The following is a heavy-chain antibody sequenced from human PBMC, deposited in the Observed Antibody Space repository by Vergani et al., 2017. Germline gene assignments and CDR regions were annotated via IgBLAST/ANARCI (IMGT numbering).Heavy chain of an antibody. CDR1: GGSFSGYY. D-gene: IGHD6-13*01. CDR3: ARDGYSSSWYLYYYYGMDV. J-gene: IGHJ6*02. V-gene: IGHV4-34*01. Sequence: QVQLQQWGAGLLKPSETLSLTCAVYGGSFSGYYWSWIRQPPGKGLEWIGEINHSGSTNYNPSLKSRVTISVDTSKNQFSLKLSSVTAADTAVYFCARDGYSSSWYLYYYYGMDVWGQGTTVTVSS. CDR2: INHSGST.